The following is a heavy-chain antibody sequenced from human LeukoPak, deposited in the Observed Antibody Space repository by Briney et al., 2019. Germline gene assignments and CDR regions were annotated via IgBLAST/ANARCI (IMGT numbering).Heavy chain of an antibody. CDR1: GFTFSSYA. J-gene: IGHJ4*02. CDR2: ISGSGGST. V-gene: IGHV3-23*01. Sequence: GGSLRLSCAASGFTFSSYAMSWVRRAPGKGLEWVSAISGSGGSTYYADSVKGRSTISRDNSRNTLYLQMNSLRAEDTAVYYCAKEGLVPATGIDYWGQGTLVTVSS. D-gene: IGHD5-12*01. CDR3: AKEGLVPATGIDY.